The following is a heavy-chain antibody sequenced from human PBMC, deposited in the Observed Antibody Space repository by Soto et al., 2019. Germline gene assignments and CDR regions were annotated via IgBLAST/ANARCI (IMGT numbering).Heavy chain of an antibody. D-gene: IGHD5-18*01. Sequence: GPSVKLPWKAPRYTFTSYGISWVRQAPGQGLEWMGWISAYNGNTNYAQKLQGRVTMTTDTSTSTAYMELRSLRSDDTAVYYCAREPGIRAFDIWGQGTMVTVSS. CDR1: RYTFTSYG. CDR3: AREPGIRAFDI. CDR2: ISAYNGNT. V-gene: IGHV1-18*01. J-gene: IGHJ3*02.